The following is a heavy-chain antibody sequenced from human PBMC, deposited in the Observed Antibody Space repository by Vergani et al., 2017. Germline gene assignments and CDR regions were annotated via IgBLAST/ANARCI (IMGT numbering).Heavy chain of an antibody. CDR2: ITPFFPTG. V-gene: IGHV1-69*12. D-gene: IGHD3-22*01. CDR1: GGTFNIYS. J-gene: IGHJ4*02. CDR3: ARDRAAYYYDSSGPNRAPRFDY. Sequence: QVQLVQSGAEVKKPGSSVKVSCKASGGTFNIYSVSWLRQAPGQGPEWMGGITPFFPTGHYAQKFQGRVTITADESTSTAYMELSSLRSEDTAVYYCARDRAAYYYDSSGPNRAPRFDYWGQGTLVTVSS.